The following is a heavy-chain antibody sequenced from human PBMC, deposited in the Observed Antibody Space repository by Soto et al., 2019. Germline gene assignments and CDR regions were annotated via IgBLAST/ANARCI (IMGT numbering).Heavy chain of an antibody. CDR1: GFSLSTSGVG. V-gene: IGHV2-5*02. Sequence: QITLKESGPTLVKPTQTLTLTCTFSGFSLSTSGVGVGWIRQPPGKALEWLALIYWDDDKRYSPSLRSRLTITKDTSRNQVVLTMTNMDPVDTSTYYFARWSTTVVTQWGQGTMVTVSS. J-gene: IGHJ1*01. CDR3: ARWSTTVVTQ. D-gene: IGHD4-17*01. CDR2: IYWDDDK.